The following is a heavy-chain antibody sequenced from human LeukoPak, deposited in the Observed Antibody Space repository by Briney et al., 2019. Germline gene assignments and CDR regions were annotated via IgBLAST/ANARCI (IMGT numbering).Heavy chain of an antibody. CDR3: AKSRYNWNLMPDFDY. Sequence: GGSLRLSCTGSGFRVSGHYMSWVRQAPGKGLEWVSVITGSGGATYYADSVKGRFTISTDDSKNTLFLQMNSLRAEDTALYYCAKSRYNWNLMPDFDYWGQGTLVTVSS. V-gene: IGHV3-23*01. J-gene: IGHJ4*02. CDR2: ITGSGGAT. D-gene: IGHD1-20*01. CDR1: GFRVSGHY.